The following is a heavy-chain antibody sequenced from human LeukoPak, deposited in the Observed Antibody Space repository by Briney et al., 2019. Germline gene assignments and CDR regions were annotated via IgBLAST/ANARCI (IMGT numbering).Heavy chain of an antibody. CDR1: GFTFSSYS. Sequence: GGSLTLSCAASGFTFSSYSMNWVRQAPGKGLEWVSYISSSSSTIYYADSVKGRFTISRDNAKNSLYLQMNSLRAEDTAVYYCASNSINDFWSRDRPYNWFDPWGQGTLVTVPT. J-gene: IGHJ5*02. CDR2: ISSSSSTI. V-gene: IGHV3-48*04. CDR3: ASNSINDFWSRDRPYNWFDP. D-gene: IGHD3-3*01.